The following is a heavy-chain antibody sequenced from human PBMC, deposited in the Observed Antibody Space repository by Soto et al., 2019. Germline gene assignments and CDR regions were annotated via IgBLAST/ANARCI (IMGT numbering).Heavy chain of an antibody. CDR3: ARQMGNTPAYYYGMDV. J-gene: IGHJ6*02. Sequence: HGESLKISCKGSGYSFTSYWIGWVRQMPGKGLEWMGIIYPGDSDTRYSPSFQGQVTISADKSISTAYLQWSSLKASDTAMYYCARQMGNTPAYYYGMDVWGQGTTVTVSS. D-gene: IGHD2-2*01. V-gene: IGHV5-51*01. CDR2: IYPGDSDT. CDR1: GYSFTSYW.